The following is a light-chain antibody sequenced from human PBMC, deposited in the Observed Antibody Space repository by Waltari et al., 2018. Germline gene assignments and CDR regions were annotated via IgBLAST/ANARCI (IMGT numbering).Light chain of an antibody. V-gene: IGLV1-44*01. CDR1: SSNIENNP. Sequence: QSVLTQPPSASGAPGQRVTISCSGRSSNIENNPLNWYQQLPGTAPRLLIYSNNQRSSGVPDRFSGSKSGTSASLAISGLQSEDEADYYCAAWDDGLNGPVFGGGTKLTVL. CDR2: SNN. J-gene: IGLJ2*01. CDR3: AAWDDGLNGPV.